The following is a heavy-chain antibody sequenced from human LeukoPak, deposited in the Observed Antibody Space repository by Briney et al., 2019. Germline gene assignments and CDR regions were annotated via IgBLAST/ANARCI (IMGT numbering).Heavy chain of an antibody. CDR3: ARDSRSWPRGWFDP. Sequence: SETLSLTCAVYGGSFSGYYWSWIRRPPGKGLEWIGEINHSGSTNYNPSLKSRVTISVDTSKNQFSLKLSSVTAADTAVYYCARDSRSWPRGWFDPWGQGTLVTVSS. D-gene: IGHD6-13*01. CDR2: INHSGST. V-gene: IGHV4-34*01. CDR1: GGSFSGYY. J-gene: IGHJ5*02.